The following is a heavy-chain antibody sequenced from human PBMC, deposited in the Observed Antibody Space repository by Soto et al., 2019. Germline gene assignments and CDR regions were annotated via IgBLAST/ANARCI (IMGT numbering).Heavy chain of an antibody. CDR3: ANRKGYFDFEGAFDI. Sequence: QVQLVESGGGVVQPGRSLRLSCAASGFTFSSYGMHWVRQAPDKGLEWVAVISYDGSNKYYADSVKGRFTISRDNSKNTLYLQMNSLRAEDTAVYYCANRKGYFDFEGAFDIWGQGTMVTVSS. CDR1: GFTFSSYG. D-gene: IGHD3-9*01. V-gene: IGHV3-30*18. CDR2: ISYDGSNK. J-gene: IGHJ3*02.